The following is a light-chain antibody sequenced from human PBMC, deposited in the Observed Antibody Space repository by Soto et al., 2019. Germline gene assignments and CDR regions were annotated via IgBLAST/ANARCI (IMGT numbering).Light chain of an antibody. CDR2: SAS. V-gene: IGKV3-20*01. CDR1: QCVSSNY. CDR3: QQYGSSPT. J-gene: IGKJ1*01. Sequence: EIVLTQSPGTLSLSPGERATLSCRASQCVSSNYLAWYQQKPGQAPRVLIYSASSRATGIPDRFSGSGSGTDFTLTISRLEPEDFAVYYCQQYGSSPTFGQGTKVEIK.